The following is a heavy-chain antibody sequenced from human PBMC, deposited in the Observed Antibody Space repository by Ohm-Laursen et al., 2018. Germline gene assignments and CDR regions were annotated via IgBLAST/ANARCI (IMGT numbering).Heavy chain of an antibody. D-gene: IGHD2/OR15-2a*01. CDR2: ISYDGSNK. J-gene: IGHJ2*01. CDR1: GFTFSSYA. CDR3: ARDRELSWYFDL. Sequence: SLRLSCAASGFTFSSYAMSWVRQAPGKGLEWVAVISYDGSNKYYADSVKGRFTISRDNSKNTLYLQMNSLRAEDTAVHYCARDRELSWYFDLWGRGTLVTVSS. V-gene: IGHV3-30*03.